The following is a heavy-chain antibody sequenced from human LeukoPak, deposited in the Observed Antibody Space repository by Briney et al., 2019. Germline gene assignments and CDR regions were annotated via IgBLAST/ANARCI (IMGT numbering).Heavy chain of an antibody. Sequence: GGSLRLSCAASGFTFSSYAMSWVRQVPGKGLEWVANIKPDGSEKYHVDSVKGRFTISRDNAKNSLYLEMNSLRVEDTAVYYCARESVFGVVVPTYYFDYWGQGTLVTVSS. CDR2: IKPDGSEK. CDR3: ARESVFGVVVPTYYFDY. CDR1: GFTFSSYA. V-gene: IGHV3-7*01. J-gene: IGHJ4*02. D-gene: IGHD3-3*01.